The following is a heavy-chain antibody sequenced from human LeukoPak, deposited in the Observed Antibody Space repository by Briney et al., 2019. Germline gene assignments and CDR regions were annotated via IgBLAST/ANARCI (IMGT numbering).Heavy chain of an antibody. CDR1: GFTFSSSA. CDR3: ARAAMVRGVDYFDS. CDR2: ISGSGGAT. J-gene: IGHJ4*02. V-gene: IGHV3-23*01. Sequence: GGSLRLSCAASGFTFSSSAMSWVRQAPGKGLEWVSVISGSGGATYYADSVKGRFTISRDNSKNTLCLQMSSLRAEDTAVYYCARAAMVRGVDYFDSWGQGTLVTVSS. D-gene: IGHD3-10*01.